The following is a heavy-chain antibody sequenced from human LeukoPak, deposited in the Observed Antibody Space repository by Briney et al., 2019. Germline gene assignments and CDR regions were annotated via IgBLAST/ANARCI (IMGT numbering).Heavy chain of an antibody. V-gene: IGHV4-39*01. J-gene: IGHJ4*02. CDR3: ASLEGYYYDSSGYYISY. D-gene: IGHD3-22*01. Sequence: SETLSLTCTVSNASISSSYWGWIRQPPGKGLEWIGSIYYSGSTYYNPSLKSRVTISVDTSKNQFSLKLTSVTAADTAVYYCASLEGYYYDSSGYYISYWGQGTLVTVSS. CDR2: IYYSGST. CDR1: NASISSSY.